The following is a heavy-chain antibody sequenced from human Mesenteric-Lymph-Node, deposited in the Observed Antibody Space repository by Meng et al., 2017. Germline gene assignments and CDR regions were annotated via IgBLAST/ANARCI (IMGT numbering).Heavy chain of an antibody. D-gene: IGHD2-2*01. CDR2: IWYDGSNK. CDR1: GFTFSSYG. J-gene: IGHJ4*02. Sequence: GESLKISCAASGFTFSSYGMHWVRQAPGKGLEWVAVIWYDGSNKYYADSVKGRFTISRDNSKNTLYLRMNSLSPDDTAVYYCARDRGLGYCCSTSCPMSYYFDYWGQGTLVTVSS. V-gene: IGHV3-33*01. CDR3: ARDRGLGYCCSTSCPMSYYFDY.